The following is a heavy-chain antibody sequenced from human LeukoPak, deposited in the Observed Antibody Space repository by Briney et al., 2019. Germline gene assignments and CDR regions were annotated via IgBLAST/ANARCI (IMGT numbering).Heavy chain of an antibody. J-gene: IGHJ4*02. CDR2: ISSSSRSK. D-gene: IGHD1-26*01. CDR1: GVTFRSFS. V-gene: IGHV3-48*04. CDR3: ASQSSGSSTRAPDF. Sequence: GGSLRLSCETSGVTFRSFSLNWVRQAPGKGLEWLSYISSSSRSKYYADSVKGRFIVSRDNAKNSLYLQMDSLRAEDPALYYFASQSSGSSTRAPDFWGQGNLVSVSS.